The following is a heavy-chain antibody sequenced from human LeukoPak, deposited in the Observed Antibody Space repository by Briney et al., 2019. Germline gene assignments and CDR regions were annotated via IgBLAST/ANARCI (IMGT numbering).Heavy chain of an antibody. V-gene: IGHV3-72*01. CDR3: ARGGYCSSASCYGDYYGMDV. CDR2: TRNKANTDTT. Sequence: PGGSLRLSCAASGFTFSEHYMDWVRQAPGKGREWVGRTRNKANTDTTEYAASVKGRSTISRDDSQSSLYLQMNSLKTEDTAVYYCARGGYCSSASCYGDYYGMDVWGKGTTVTVSS. J-gene: IGHJ6*04. CDR1: GFTFSEHY. D-gene: IGHD2-2*01.